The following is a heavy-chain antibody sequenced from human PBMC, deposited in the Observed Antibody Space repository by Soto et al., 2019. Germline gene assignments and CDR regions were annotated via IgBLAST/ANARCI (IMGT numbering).Heavy chain of an antibody. CDR3: ARDLEDIVLMVYAIHAFDI. V-gene: IGHV1-18*01. CDR1: GYTCTSYG. Sequence: ASVKVSCKASGYTCTSYGISWVRQAPGQGLEWMGWISAYNGNTNYAQKLQGRVTMTTDTSTSTAYMELRSLRSDDTAVYYCARDLEDIVLMVYAIHAFDIWGQGTMVTVSS. CDR2: ISAYNGNT. J-gene: IGHJ3*02. D-gene: IGHD2-8*01.